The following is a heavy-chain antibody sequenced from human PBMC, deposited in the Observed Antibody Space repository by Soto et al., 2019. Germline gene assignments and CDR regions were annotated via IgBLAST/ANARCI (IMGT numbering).Heavy chain of an antibody. Sequence: QVQLVESGGGVVQPGRSLRLSCAASGFTFSSYAMHWVRQAPGKGLEWVAVISYDGSNKYYADSEKGRFTISRDNSKNTLYLQMNSLRAEDTAVYYCASLGNTYYYGSGSFRNWFDPWGQGTLVTVSS. CDR1: GFTFSSYA. J-gene: IGHJ5*02. V-gene: IGHV3-30-3*01. D-gene: IGHD3-10*01. CDR3: ASLGNTYYYGSGSFRNWFDP. CDR2: ISYDGSNK.